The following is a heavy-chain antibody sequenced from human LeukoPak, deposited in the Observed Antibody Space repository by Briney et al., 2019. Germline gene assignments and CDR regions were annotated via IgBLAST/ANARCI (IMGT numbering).Heavy chain of an antibody. J-gene: IGHJ4*02. Sequence: PGGSLTLSCAASGFTFSTYAMSWVRQAPGKGLEWVSAISANGGSTFYADSVKGRFTVSRDSSKDTLYLQMNSLRAEDTAVYFCARKALGYRLAYGDYWGQGTLVTVSS. CDR1: GFTFSTYA. CDR2: ISANGGST. CDR3: ARKALGYRLAYGDY. V-gene: IGHV3-23*01. D-gene: IGHD5-12*01.